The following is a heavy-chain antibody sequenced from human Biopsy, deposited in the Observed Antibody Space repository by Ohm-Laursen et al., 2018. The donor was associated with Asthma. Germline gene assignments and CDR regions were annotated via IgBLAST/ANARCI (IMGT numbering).Heavy chain of an antibody. D-gene: IGHD3-22*01. CDR3: ARGDSSNWSHYYFDY. V-gene: IGHV3-53*01. J-gene: IGHJ4*02. CDR1: GFTVSTNG. Sequence: SLRLSCAASGFTVSTNGMSWVRQPPGKGLEWVSVIYSGGGTYYADSVQGRVTISRDYSKNTLHLQMHSLRAEDTAVYYCARGDSSNWSHYYFDYWGQGTLVTVSS. CDR2: IYSGGGT.